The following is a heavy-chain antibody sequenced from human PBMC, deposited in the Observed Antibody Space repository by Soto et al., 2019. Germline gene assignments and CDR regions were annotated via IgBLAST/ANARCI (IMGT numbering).Heavy chain of an antibody. CDR1: GFTFSTYG. CDR3: ARYGGDGYKSAFDY. CDR2: ISGSSSPI. V-gene: IGHV3-48*02. D-gene: IGHD2-21*01. J-gene: IGHJ4*02. Sequence: XXSLRLSYAASGFTFSTYGRHWVLQAPGKGLEWVSYISGSSSPIYYADSVKGRFTISRDNAKNSLYLQMNSLRDEDTAVYYCARYGGDGYKSAFDYWGQGNLVTVSS.